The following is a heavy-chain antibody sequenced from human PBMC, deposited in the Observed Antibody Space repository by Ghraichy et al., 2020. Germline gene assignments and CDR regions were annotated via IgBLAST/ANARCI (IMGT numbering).Heavy chain of an antibody. CDR3: ARAPPGTLRYYFDN. J-gene: IGHJ4*02. CDR1: GGSISSYY. D-gene: IGHD3-10*01. CDR2: IYYSVYYSGST. Sequence: SETLSLTCTVSGGSISSYYWSWIRQPPGKGLEWIGYIYYSVYYSGSTNYNPSLQSRVTISLDTSKNQFSLKLSSVTAADTAVYYCARAPPGTLRYYFDNWGQGTLVTVSS. V-gene: IGHV4-59*01.